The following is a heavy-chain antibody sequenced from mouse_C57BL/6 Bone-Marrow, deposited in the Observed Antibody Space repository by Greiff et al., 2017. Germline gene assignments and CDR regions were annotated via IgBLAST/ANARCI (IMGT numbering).Heavy chain of an antibody. V-gene: IGHV14-4*01. CDR3: TTPATYYFDY. CDR2: IDPENGDT. CDR1: GFNIKDAY. Sequence: VQLQQSGAELVRPGASVKLSCTASGFNIKDAYMHWVKQRPEQGLEWIGWIDPENGDTEYASKFQGQATITAETSSNTAYLQLSSLTSEDTAVYYCTTPATYYFDYWGQGTTLTVSS. D-gene: IGHD1-1*01. J-gene: IGHJ2*01.